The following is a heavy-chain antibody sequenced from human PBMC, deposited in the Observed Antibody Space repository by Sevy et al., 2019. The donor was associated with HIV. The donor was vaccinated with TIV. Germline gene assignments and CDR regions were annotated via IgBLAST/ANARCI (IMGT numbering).Heavy chain of an antibody. J-gene: IGHJ6*02. CDR1: GGSISSYY. CDR3: AGAFGRSYRTSYGMDV. Sequence: SESLSLTCTVSGGSISSYYWNWIRQPPGKGLEWIGYIYYSGSTNYNPSLKSRVTISVDTSKNQFSLKLSSVTAADTAVYYCAGAFGRSYRTSYGMDVWGQGTTVTVSS. V-gene: IGHV4-59*01. CDR2: IYYSGST. D-gene: IGHD3-16*02.